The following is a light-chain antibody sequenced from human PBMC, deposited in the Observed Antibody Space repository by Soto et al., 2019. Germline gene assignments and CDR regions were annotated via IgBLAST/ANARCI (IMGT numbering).Light chain of an antibody. CDR1: QSISSY. Sequence: MYQSPSTLSASIGERATLTCMASQSISSYLAWYQQKPGKAPNLLIYAASTLQSLVPSRFSGSGSGTESTLTVSSLQPEDFATYYCQQLNSYPLTFGQGTLLEIK. CDR3: QQLNSYPLT. J-gene: IGKJ5*01. V-gene: IGKV1-9*01. CDR2: AAS.